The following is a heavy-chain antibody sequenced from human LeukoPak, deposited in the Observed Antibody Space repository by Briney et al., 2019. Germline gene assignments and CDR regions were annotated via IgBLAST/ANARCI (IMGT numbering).Heavy chain of an antibody. D-gene: IGHD3-22*01. J-gene: IGHJ4*02. CDR3: ARWYDSSGYSDY. V-gene: IGHV4-59*01. CDR2: IYYSGST. CDR1: GGSISSYY. Sequence: SETLSLTCTVSGGSISSYYWSWIRQPPGKGLEWIGYIYYSGSTNYNPSLKSRVTISVDTSKNQFSLKLGSVTAADTAVYYCARWYDSSGYSDYWGQGTLVTVSS.